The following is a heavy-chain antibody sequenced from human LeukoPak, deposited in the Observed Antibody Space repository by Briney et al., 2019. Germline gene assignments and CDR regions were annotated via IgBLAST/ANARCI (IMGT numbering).Heavy chain of an antibody. J-gene: IGHJ3*02. D-gene: IGHD2-2*01. CDR3: ARYGNIVVVPAAIGRDAFDI. CDR1: GGSISSYH. CDR2: IYYSGST. Sequence: SETLSLTCTVSGGSISSYHWSWIRQPPGKGLEWIGYIYYSGSTNYNPSLKSRVTISVDTSKNQFSLKLSSVTAADTAVYYCARYGNIVVVPAAIGRDAFDIWGQGTMVTVSS. V-gene: IGHV4-59*08.